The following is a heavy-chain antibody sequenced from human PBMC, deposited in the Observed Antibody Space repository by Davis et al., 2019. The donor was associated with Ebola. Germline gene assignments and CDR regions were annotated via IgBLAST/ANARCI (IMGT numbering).Heavy chain of an antibody. D-gene: IGHD3-10*01. CDR2: ISAYNGNT. V-gene: IGHV1-18*01. Sequence: AASVKVSCKASGGTFSTSAISWVRQAPGQGLEWMGWISAYNGNTNYAQKLQGRVTMTTDTSTSTAYMELRSLRSDDTAVYYCARGITMVRVLGWFDPWGQGTLVTVSS. J-gene: IGHJ5*02. CDR3: ARGITMVRVLGWFDP. CDR1: GGTFSTSA.